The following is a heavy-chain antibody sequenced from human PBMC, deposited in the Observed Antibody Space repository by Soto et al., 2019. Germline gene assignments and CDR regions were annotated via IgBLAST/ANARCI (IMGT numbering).Heavy chain of an antibody. V-gene: IGHV3-23*01. CDR2: ITGSDGRT. CDR1: GFTFATYT. Sequence: EVQLLESGGGLVQPGGSLRLSCAASGFTFATYTMSWVRQTPGKGLEWVSDITGSDGRTYYADSVKGRFTISRDNSKNTLYLQMNSLGAEDTAVYYCAKNSAATIRVGFDYWGQGTLVTVSS. D-gene: IGHD5-12*01. CDR3: AKNSAATIRVGFDY. J-gene: IGHJ4*02.